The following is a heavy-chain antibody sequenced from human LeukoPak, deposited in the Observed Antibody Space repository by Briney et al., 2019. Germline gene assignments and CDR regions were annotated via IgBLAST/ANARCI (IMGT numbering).Heavy chain of an antibody. CDR1: GFTFDAYA. J-gene: IGHJ4*02. CDR2: ISWDGGII. Sequence: PGGSLRLSCAASGFTFDAYAIHWVRQAPGKGLEWVSGISWDGGIIGSADSVKDRFTISRDSAENSLYLQMNNLKADDTALYYCTRSRLNFWFGEFDCGGQGTLVTVSS. V-gene: IGHV3-9*01. D-gene: IGHD3-10*01. CDR3: TRSRLNFWFGEFDC.